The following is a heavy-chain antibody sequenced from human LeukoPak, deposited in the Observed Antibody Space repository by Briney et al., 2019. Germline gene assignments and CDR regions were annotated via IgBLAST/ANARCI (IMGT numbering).Heavy chain of an antibody. J-gene: IGHJ4*02. Sequence: SETLSLTCAVSGGSISSGGYSWSWIRQPPGKGLEWIGYIYHSGSTYYNPSLKSRVTISVDRSKNQFSLKLSSVTAADTAVYYCARCGYSYGYEVRSCYFDYWGQGTLVTVSS. CDR1: GGSISSGGYS. D-gene: IGHD5-18*01. CDR3: ARCGYSYGYEVRSCYFDY. V-gene: IGHV4-30-2*01. CDR2: IYHSGST.